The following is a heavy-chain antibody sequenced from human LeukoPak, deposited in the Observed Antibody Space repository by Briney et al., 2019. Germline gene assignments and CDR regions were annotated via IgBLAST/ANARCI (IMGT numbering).Heavy chain of an antibody. D-gene: IGHD2-15*01. CDR2: IYTSGSN. V-gene: IGHV4-59*10. Sequence: SDTLSLTCAVYGGSFSGYYWSWIRQPAGKGLEWIGRIYTSGSNNYNPSLKSRVTMSADTPKNQFSLKLSSVTAADTAVYYCASQGPVVVGAEYYMDVWGKGTTVTVSS. J-gene: IGHJ6*03. CDR3: ASQGPVVVGAEYYMDV. CDR1: GGSFSGYY.